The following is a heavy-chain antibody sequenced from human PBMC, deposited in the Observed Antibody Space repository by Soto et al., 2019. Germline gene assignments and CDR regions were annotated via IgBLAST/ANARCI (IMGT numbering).Heavy chain of an antibody. J-gene: IGHJ4*02. CDR2: ICYSGST. Sequence: SETLSLTCTVSGVSVSSGSFYWSWIRQPPGKGLEWIGYICYSGSTNYNPSLKSRVTISVDTSKNQFSLKLSSVTAADTAVYYCARVPRIPVARKHVDYSGKGTLVTIS. V-gene: IGHV4-61*01. CDR1: GVSVSSGSFY. CDR3: ARVPRIPVARKHVDY. D-gene: IGHD6-19*01.